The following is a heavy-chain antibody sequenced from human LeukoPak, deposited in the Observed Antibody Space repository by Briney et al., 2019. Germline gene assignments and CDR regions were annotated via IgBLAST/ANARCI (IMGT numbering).Heavy chain of an antibody. Sequence: GGSLRLSCAASGFTFSSYAMNWVRQAPGKGLKWVSGFRGSGAATFYADSVKGRFTISRDNSKNTLYLQMNSLRVEDTAVYYCLRGDRRDYWGQGTLVTVSS. V-gene: IGHV3-23*01. CDR2: FRGSGAAT. CDR1: GFTFSSYA. CDR3: LRGDRRDY. J-gene: IGHJ4*02.